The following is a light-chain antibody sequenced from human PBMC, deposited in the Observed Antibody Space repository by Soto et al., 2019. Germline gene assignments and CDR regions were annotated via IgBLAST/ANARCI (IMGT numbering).Light chain of an antibody. CDR3: QRYDNWPLT. CDR2: HTS. J-gene: IGKJ4*01. V-gene: IGKV3-15*01. CDR1: QSISGN. Sequence: EIVMTQSPATLSVSPGESATLSCRASQSISGNVAWYQQKPGLAPRLLIYHTSTRATGVPARFSGSGSGTEFSLTISSLQSEDSEVYFCQRYDNWPLTFGGGTKVEIK.